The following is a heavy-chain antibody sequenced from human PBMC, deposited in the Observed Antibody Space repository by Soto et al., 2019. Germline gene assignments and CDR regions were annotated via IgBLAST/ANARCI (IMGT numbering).Heavy chain of an antibody. CDR2: SIPIFGTA. CDR3: ARWESSSSPYYYYYGMDV. CDR1: GGTFSSYA. J-gene: IGHJ6*02. Sequence: QVQLVQSGAEVKKPGSSVKVSCKASGGTFSSYAISWVRQAPGQGLEWMGGSIPIFGTANYAQKFQGRVTITADESTSTAYMELSSLRSEDTAVYYCARWESSSSPYYYYYGMDVWGQGTTVTVSS. D-gene: IGHD6-6*01. V-gene: IGHV1-69*12.